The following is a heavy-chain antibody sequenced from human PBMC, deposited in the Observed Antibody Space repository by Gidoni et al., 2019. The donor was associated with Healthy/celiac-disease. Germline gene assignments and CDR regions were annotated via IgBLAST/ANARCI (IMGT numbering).Heavy chain of an antibody. D-gene: IGHD6-19*01. V-gene: IGHV3-74*01. CDR2: IKSDGSST. CDR1: GLPFSSYW. Sequence: EVQLVESGGGLVQPGGSLRLSCAASGLPFSSYWLHWVRQAPGKGLVWVSRIKSDGSSTSYADSVKGRFTISRDNAKNTLYLQMNSLRAEDTAVYYCARGAGDSGWYRYWGQGTLVTVSS. J-gene: IGHJ4*02. CDR3: ARGAGDSGWYRY.